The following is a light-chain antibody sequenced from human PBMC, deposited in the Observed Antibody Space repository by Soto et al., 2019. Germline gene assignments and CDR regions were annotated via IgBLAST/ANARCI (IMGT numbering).Light chain of an antibody. CDR3: QEYGSSPRFT. J-gene: IGKJ3*01. CDR1: QSVSSSY. Sequence: EIVLTQSPGTLSLSPGERATLSYRASQSVSSSYLAWYQQKPGQAPRLLIYGEYSRATGIPDRFSGSGSGTDFTLTNSRLEPEDFAVYYCQEYGSSPRFTFGPGTKVDIK. V-gene: IGKV3-20*01. CDR2: GEY.